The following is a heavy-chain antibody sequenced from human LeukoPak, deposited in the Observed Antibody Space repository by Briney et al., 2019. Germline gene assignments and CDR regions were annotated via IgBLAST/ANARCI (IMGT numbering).Heavy chain of an antibody. CDR3: ARDQGLGGGFDY. CDR1: GHFISSAYY. V-gene: IGHV4-38-2*02. J-gene: IGHJ4*02. D-gene: IGHD3-16*01. CDR2: IYHSGDT. Sequence: PSETLSLTCGVSGHFISSAYYWGWIRQPPGKGLEWIGNIYHSGDTYYNPSLKSRVTISVDTSNNQFSLKLSSVTAADTAMYYCARDQGLGGGFDYWGRGTLVTVSS.